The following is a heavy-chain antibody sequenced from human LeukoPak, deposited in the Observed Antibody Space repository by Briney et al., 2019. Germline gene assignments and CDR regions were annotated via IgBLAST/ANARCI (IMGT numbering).Heavy chain of an antibody. V-gene: IGHV3-30*18. Sequence: SARSLRLSCAVSGFTFSSYGMHWVRQAPGKGLELVAVISYDGSNKYYADSVKGRFTISRDNSKNTLYLQMNSLRAEDTAVYYCAKDSVVVAAILWVFDYWGQGTLVTVSS. D-gene: IGHD2-15*01. CDR1: GFTFSSYG. CDR3: AKDSVVVAAILWVFDY. J-gene: IGHJ4*02. CDR2: ISYDGSNK.